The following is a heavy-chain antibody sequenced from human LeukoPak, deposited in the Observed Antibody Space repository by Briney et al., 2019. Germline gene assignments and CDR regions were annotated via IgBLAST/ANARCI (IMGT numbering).Heavy chain of an antibody. J-gene: IGHJ4*02. CDR1: GGSVSSGSYY. CDR3: ARLGGCSGYYYVDY. V-gene: IGHV4-61*01. Sequence: SETLSLTCTVSGGSVSSGSYYWSWIRQPPGKGLEWIGYIYYSGSTNYNPSLKSRVTISVDTSKNQFSLKLSSVTAADTAVYYCARLGGCSGYYYVDYWGQGTQAAV. CDR2: IYYSGST. D-gene: IGHD3-22*01.